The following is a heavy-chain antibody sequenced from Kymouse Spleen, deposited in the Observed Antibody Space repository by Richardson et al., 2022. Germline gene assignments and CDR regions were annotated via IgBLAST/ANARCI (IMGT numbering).Heavy chain of an antibody. J-gene: IGHJ2*01. CDR2: ISSSSSYI. V-gene: IGHV3-21*03. Sequence: EVQLVESGGGLVKPGGSLRLSCAASGFTFSSYSMNWVRQAPGKGLEWVSSISSSSSYIYYADSVKGRFTISRDNAKNSLYLQMNSLRAEDTAVYYCARESYNWNFLYWYFDLWGRGTLVTVSS. D-gene: IGHD1-7*01. CDR3: ARESYNWNFLYWYFDL. CDR1: GFTFSSYS.